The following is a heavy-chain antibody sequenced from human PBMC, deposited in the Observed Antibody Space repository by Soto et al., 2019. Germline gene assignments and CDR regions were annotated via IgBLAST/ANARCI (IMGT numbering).Heavy chain of an antibody. CDR3: ARATVAGERYYYYGMDV. J-gene: IGHJ6*02. Sequence: QVQLVQSGAEVKKPGASVKVSCKASGYTFTSYDINWVRQATGQGLEWMGWMDPNSGNTGYAQKFQGRVTMTRNTSISTAYMELSSLRSEDTAVYYCARATVAGERYYYYGMDVWGQGTTVTVSS. CDR1: GYTFTSYD. V-gene: IGHV1-8*01. CDR2: MDPNSGNT. D-gene: IGHD6-19*01.